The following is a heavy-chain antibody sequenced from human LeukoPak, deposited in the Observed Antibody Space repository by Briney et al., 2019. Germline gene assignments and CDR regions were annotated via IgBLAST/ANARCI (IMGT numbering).Heavy chain of an antibody. J-gene: IGHJ4*02. D-gene: IGHD3-22*01. CDR3: ATDIGSGYYRY. CDR2: INPSGGST. CDR1: GYTFTSYY. V-gene: IGHV1-46*01. Sequence: GASVKVSCKASGYTFTSYYMHWVRQAPGRGLEWMGIINPSGGSTSYAQKFQGRVTMTEDTSTDTAYMELSSLRSEDTAVYYCATDIGSGYYRYWGQGTLVTVSS.